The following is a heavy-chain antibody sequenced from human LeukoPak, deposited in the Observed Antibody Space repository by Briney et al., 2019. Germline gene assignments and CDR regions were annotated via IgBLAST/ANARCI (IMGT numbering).Heavy chain of an antibody. J-gene: IGHJ4*02. CDR2: ISSSSSYI. CDR3: ARGGGWYADY. V-gene: IGHV3-21*01. CDR1: GFTFSSYG. D-gene: IGHD6-19*01. Sequence: GGSLRLSCAASGFTFSSYGMSWVRQAPGKGLEWVSSISSSSSYIYYADSVKGRFTISRDNAKNSLYLQMNSLRAEDTAVYYCARGGGWYADYWGQGTLVTVSS.